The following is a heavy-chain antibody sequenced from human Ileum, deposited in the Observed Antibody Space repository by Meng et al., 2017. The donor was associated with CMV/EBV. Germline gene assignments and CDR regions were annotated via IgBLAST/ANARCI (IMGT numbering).Heavy chain of an antibody. J-gene: IGHJ4*02. CDR3: ARDGGSGWHHGD. CDR2: IYASGKT. D-gene: IGHD6-19*01. CDR1: GFTVSRSY. Sequence: VVLWGGWSPPGGSLRLSCAASGFTVSRSYMSWVRQAPGKGLEWVSVIYASGKTYYADSVQGRFTISRDNSKNTLFLQMNSLRGEDTAVYYCARDGGSGWHHGDWGQGTLVTVSS. V-gene: IGHV3-53*01.